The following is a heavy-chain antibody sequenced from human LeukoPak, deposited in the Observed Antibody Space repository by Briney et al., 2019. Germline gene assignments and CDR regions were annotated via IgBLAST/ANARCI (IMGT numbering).Heavy chain of an antibody. CDR2: IYYSGST. J-gene: IGHJ6*02. D-gene: IGHD2-15*01. Sequence: PSETLSLTCTVSGGSISSGGYYWSWIRQHPGKGLEWIGYIYYSGSTYYSPSLKSRVTISVDTSKNQFSLKLSSVTAADTAVYYCARVGLGYCSGGSCYTPPYGMDVWGQGTTVTVSS. V-gene: IGHV4-31*03. CDR1: GGSISSGGYY. CDR3: ARVGLGYCSGGSCYTPPYGMDV.